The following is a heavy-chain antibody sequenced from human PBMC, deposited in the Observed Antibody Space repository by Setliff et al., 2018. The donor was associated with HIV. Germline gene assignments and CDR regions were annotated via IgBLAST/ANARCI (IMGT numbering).Heavy chain of an antibody. V-gene: IGHV4-39*07. Sequence: SETLSLTCTVSGGSMIHRDYYWGWIRQPPGKGLEWIGSAYYSGTSFYNPSLKSRVTISIDTSKSQFSLTLTSVTAADTAMYNCARVLVAAVGSIDYWGQGILVTVSS. CDR1: GGSMIHRDYY. J-gene: IGHJ4*02. D-gene: IGHD6-13*01. CDR3: ARVLVAAVGSIDY. CDR2: AYYSGTS.